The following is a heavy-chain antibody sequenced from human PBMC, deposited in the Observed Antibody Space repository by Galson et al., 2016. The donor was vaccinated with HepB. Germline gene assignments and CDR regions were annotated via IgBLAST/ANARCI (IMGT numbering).Heavy chain of an antibody. CDR1: GLIFSTHS. J-gene: IGHJ6*04. CDR3: ARASGGGYDWDYYYGMDV. Sequence: SLRLSCAGPGLIFSTHSMAWVRQAPGKGLEWVSLISSGSTYIYYADSVRGRFTISRDNAGNSLYLQMNTLRADDTAVYYCARASGGGYDWDYYYGMDVWGKGSTVTVSS. V-gene: IGHV3-21*01. CDR2: ISSGSTYI. D-gene: IGHD5-12*01.